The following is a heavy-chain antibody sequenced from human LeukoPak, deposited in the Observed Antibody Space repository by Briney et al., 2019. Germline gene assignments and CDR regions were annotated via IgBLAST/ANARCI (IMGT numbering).Heavy chain of an antibody. Sequence: PSETLSLTCTLSGGSISSYYWSWIRQPPGKGLEWIGYIYYSGSTNYNPSLKSRVTISVDTSKNQFSLKLSSVTAADTAVYYCARCLRYNWNDDRFDPWGQGTLVTVSS. D-gene: IGHD1-20*01. J-gene: IGHJ5*02. CDR3: ARCLRYNWNDDRFDP. CDR1: GGSISSYY. V-gene: IGHV4-59*08. CDR2: IYYSGST.